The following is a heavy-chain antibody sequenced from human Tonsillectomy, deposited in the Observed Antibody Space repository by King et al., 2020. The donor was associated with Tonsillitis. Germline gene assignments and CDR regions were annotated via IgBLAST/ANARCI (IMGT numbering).Heavy chain of an antibody. D-gene: IGHD3-22*01. CDR1: GFTFSSYA. J-gene: IGHJ4*02. CDR2: ISGITVNT. V-gene: IGHV3-23*04. Sequence: VQLVESGGGLVQPGGSLRLSCAASGFTFSSYAMSWVRQAPGKGLEWVSVISGITVNTHYADSLKGRFTISRDNSRNTLYLQMNSLRAEETAVYWCARRTDYYDGSGFRAPLRYWGQGTLVTVSS. CDR3: ARRTDYYDGSGFRAPLRY.